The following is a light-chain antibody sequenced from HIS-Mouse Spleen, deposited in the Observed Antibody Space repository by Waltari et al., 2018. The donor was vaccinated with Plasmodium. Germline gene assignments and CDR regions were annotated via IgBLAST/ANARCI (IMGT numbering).Light chain of an antibody. CDR2: DVS. J-gene: IGLJ2*01. V-gene: IGLV2-11*01. Sequence: QSALTQPRSVSGSPGQSVTISCTGTSSDVGGYNYVSWYQQHPGKAPKLMNYDVSKRPAGGPSRVSGSKSGNTASLTSAGLQAEDEADYYCCSDAGSYTWVFGGGTKLTVL. CDR1: SSDVGGYNY. CDR3: CSDAGSYTWV.